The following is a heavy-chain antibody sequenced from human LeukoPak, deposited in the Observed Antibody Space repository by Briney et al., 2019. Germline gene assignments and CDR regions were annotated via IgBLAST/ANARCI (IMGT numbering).Heavy chain of an antibody. CDR1: GFTVSSNY. Sequence: GGSLRLSCAASGFTVSSNYMTWVRQAPGKGLEWVSVIYKNAITYYADTVKGRFTISRDNSKNMLYLQMNSLGAEDTTVYYCARSLRVRGVPDYMDVWGKGTTVTISS. CDR2: IYKNAIT. V-gene: IGHV3-53*01. D-gene: IGHD3-10*01. CDR3: ARSLRVRGVPDYMDV. J-gene: IGHJ6*03.